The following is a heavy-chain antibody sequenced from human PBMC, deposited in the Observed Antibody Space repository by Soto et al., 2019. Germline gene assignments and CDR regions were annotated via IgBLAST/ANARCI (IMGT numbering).Heavy chain of an antibody. V-gene: IGHV4-39*07. CDR3: ASMGYHYGSGSYPLDY. CDR1: GGSISSSSYY. D-gene: IGHD3-10*01. Sequence: SETLSLTCTVSGGSISSSSYYWGWIRQPPGKGLEWIGSIYYSGSIYYNPSLKSRVTISVDTSKNQFSLKLSSVTAADTAVYYCASMGYHYGSGSYPLDYWAQGTLVPVSS. CDR2: IYYSGSI. J-gene: IGHJ4*02.